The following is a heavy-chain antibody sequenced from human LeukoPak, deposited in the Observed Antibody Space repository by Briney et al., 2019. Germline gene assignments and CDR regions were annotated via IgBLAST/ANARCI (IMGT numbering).Heavy chain of an antibody. V-gene: IGHV3-48*04. CDR2: ISSSSSTI. CDR3: ARDPFIAVAAIP. CDR1: GFTFSSYS. D-gene: IGHD6-19*01. Sequence: QPGGSLRLSCAASGFTFSSYSMNWVRQAPGKGLEWVSYISSSSSTIYYADPVKGRFTISRDNAKNSLYLQMNSLRAEDTAVYYCARDPFIAVAAIPWGQGTLVTVSS. J-gene: IGHJ5*02.